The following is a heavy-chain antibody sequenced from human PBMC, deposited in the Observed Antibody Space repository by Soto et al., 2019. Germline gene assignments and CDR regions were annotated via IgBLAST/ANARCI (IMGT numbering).Heavy chain of an antibody. CDR2: ISGSGGTT. CDR3: ASCLLAWYRGLDY. V-gene: IGHV3-23*01. Sequence: EVHLLESGGGWVQPGGSLRLSCAASGFTFSNYAMTWVRQTPGKGLEWVSEISGSGGTTYSADSVKGRFTISRDNSKNTLYLQMNRLRAEDTAVYYGASCLLAWYRGLDYWGQGTLVTVSS. J-gene: IGHJ4*02. CDR1: GFTFSNYA. D-gene: IGHD1-1*01.